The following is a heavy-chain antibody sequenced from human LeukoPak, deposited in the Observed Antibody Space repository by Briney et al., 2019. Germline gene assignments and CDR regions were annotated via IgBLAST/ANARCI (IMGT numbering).Heavy chain of an antibody. CDR3: ARDRSQTYYYDSSGYFDI. D-gene: IGHD3-22*01. Sequence: ASVKVSCKASGYTFTSYGISWVRQAPGQGLEWMGWISAYNGNTNYAQKLQGRVTMTTDTSTSTAYMELRSLRSDDTAVYYCARDRSQTYYYDSSGYFDIWGQGAMVTVSS. J-gene: IGHJ3*02. CDR2: ISAYNGNT. CDR1: GYTFTSYG. V-gene: IGHV1-18*01.